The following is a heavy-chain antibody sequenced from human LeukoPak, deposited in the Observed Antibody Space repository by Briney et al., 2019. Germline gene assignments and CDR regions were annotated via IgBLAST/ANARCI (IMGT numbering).Heavy chain of an antibody. CDR3: ARDCSSTSCYFDY. CDR1: GYTFTSYR. V-gene: IGHV1-18*01. D-gene: IGHD2-2*01. CDR2: ISAYNGNT. J-gene: IGHJ4*02. Sequence: ASVTVSFKASGYTFTSYRISWVRQAPGQGLEWMGWISAYNGNTNYAQKLQGRVTMTTDTSTSTAYMELRSLRSDDTAVYYCARDCSSTSCYFDYWGQGTLVTVSS.